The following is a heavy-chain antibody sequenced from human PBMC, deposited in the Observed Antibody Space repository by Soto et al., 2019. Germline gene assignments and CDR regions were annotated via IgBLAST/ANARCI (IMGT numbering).Heavy chain of an antibody. CDR3: SSLYSSAFARDY. CDR1: GFTFNSCW. D-gene: IGHD3-22*01. Sequence: GGSLRLSYAASGFTFNSCWMHWVRQVPGKGLVWVSRISSDGSTTDYADSVKGRFTISRDNAKNTLYLQMYNLKAEYTAVYYCSSLYSSAFARDYWGPGARVTV. V-gene: IGHV3-74*01. CDR2: ISSDGSTT. J-gene: IGHJ4*02.